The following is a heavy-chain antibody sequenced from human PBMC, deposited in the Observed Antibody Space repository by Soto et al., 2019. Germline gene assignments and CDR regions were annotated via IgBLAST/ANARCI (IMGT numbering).Heavy chain of an antibody. Sequence: GGSLRLSCAASGFTVSSRYMGWVRQAPGKGLEWVSVVWRGGTTYHADSVKGRFTVSRDESKNTLYLQMNSLRAEDTAVYYCANTRPEAAADYWGQGTLVTVSS. V-gene: IGHV3-53*01. CDR3: ANTRPEAAADY. D-gene: IGHD6-13*01. J-gene: IGHJ4*02. CDR1: GFTVSSRY. CDR2: VWRGGTT.